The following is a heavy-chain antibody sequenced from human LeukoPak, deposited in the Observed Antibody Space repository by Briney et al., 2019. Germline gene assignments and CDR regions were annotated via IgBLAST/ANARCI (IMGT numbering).Heavy chain of an antibody. D-gene: IGHD2-2*01. J-gene: IGHJ4*02. Sequence: GRSLRLSCAASGFTFSSYGMHWVRQAPGKGLEWVSAISGSGGSTYYADSVKGRFTISRDNSKNTLYLQMNSLRAEDTAVYYCAKDEGDIVVVPAAMDYWGQGTLVTVSS. CDR3: AKDEGDIVVVPAAMDY. CDR2: ISGSGGST. CDR1: GFTFSSYG. V-gene: IGHV3-23*01.